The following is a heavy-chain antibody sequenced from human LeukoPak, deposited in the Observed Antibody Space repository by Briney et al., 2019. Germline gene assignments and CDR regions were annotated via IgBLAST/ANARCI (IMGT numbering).Heavy chain of an antibody. D-gene: IGHD6-25*01. CDR3: ARQGIAAAGFDP. Sequence: SETLSLTCTVSGGSISSYYWSWIRQPPGKGLEWIGYIYYSGSTNYNPSLKSRVTISVDTSKNQFSLKLSSVTAADTAVYYCARQGIAAAGFDPWGQGTLVTVSS. CDR2: IYYSGST. J-gene: IGHJ5*02. V-gene: IGHV4-59*08. CDR1: GGSISSYY.